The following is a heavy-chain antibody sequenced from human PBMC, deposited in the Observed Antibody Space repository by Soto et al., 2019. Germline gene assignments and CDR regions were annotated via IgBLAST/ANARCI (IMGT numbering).Heavy chain of an antibody. CDR2: INVGSGNT. V-gene: IGHV1-3*01. CDR1: GNSFVTYA. D-gene: IGHD3-10*01. Sequence: ASVKVSCKSSGNSFVTYAIHWVRQAPAQRLQWMGWINVGSGNTKYAQDFQGRVTFTRDTAATTTFMELSSLRSEDAAVYYCARVPPWGDSGSFYIQHYDSWGQGTLVTVSS. CDR3: ARVPPWGDSGSFYIQHYDS. J-gene: IGHJ4*02.